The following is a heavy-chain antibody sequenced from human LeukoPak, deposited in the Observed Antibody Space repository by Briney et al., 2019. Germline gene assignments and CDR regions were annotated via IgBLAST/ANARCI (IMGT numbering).Heavy chain of an antibody. CDR1: GGTFSSYA. CDR2: IIPILGIA. CDR3: ARAWMDRSSTSCYSFDY. V-gene: IGHV1-69*04. J-gene: IGHJ4*02. D-gene: IGHD2-2*01. Sequence: SVKVSCKASGGTFSSYAISWVRQAPGQGLEWMGRIIPILGIANYAQEFQGRVTITADKSTSTAYMELSSLRSEDTAVYYCARAWMDRSSTSCYSFDYWGQGTLVTVSS.